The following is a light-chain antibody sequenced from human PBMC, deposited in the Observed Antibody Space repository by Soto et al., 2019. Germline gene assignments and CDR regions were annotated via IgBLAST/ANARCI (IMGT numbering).Light chain of an antibody. V-gene: IGLV2-14*01. CDR3: SSNTSSSYD. CDR2: DVS. J-gene: IGLJ1*01. Sequence: QSVLTQPASVSGSPGQSITISCTGTSSDVGGYNYVSWYQQHPGKAPKLMIYDVSNRPSGVSNRFSGSKSGNTASLTISGLQAEDEADYYCSSNTSSSYDCGTGTKVTVL. CDR1: SSDVGGYNY.